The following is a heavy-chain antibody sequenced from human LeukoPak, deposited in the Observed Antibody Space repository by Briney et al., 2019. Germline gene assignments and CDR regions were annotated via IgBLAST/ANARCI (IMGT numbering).Heavy chain of an antibody. D-gene: IGHD3-22*01. Sequence: SETLSLTCTVSGGSISSYYWSWIRRPPGKGLEWIGYIYYSGSTNYNPSLKSRVTISVDTSKNQFSLKLSSVTAADTAVYYCARGANYYDSSGYVADAFDIWGQGTMVTVSS. V-gene: IGHV4-59*01. CDR2: IYYSGST. J-gene: IGHJ3*02. CDR1: GGSISSYY. CDR3: ARGANYYDSSGYVADAFDI.